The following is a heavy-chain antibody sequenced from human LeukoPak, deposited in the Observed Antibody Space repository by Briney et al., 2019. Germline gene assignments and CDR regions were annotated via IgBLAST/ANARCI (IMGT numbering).Heavy chain of an antibody. V-gene: IGHV4-34*01. Sequence: TSETLSLTCAVYGGSFNGYYWSWIRQPPGKGLEWIGEINHSGSTNYNPSLKSRVTISVDTSKNQFSLNLSPVTAADTAVYYCARRGYTYGYTYWGQGTLVTVSS. J-gene: IGHJ4*02. D-gene: IGHD5-18*01. CDR3: ARRGYTYGYTY. CDR2: INHSGST. CDR1: GGSFNGYY.